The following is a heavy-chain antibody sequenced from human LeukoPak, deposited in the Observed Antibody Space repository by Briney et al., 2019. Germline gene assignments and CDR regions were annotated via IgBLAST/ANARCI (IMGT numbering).Heavy chain of an antibody. V-gene: IGHV4-39*07. CDR1: GGSISSSSYY. Sequence: SETLSLTCTVSGGSISSSSYYWGWIRQPPGKGLEWIGSIYYSGSTNYNPSLKSRVTISVDTSKNQFSLKLSSVTAADTAVYYCARGRVLVRGITSDYWGQGTLVTVSS. D-gene: IGHD3-10*01. CDR2: IYYSGST. J-gene: IGHJ4*02. CDR3: ARGRVLVRGITSDY.